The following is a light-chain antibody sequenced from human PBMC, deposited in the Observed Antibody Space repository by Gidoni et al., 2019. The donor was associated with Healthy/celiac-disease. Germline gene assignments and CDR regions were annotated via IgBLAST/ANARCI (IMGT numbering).Light chain of an antibody. Sequence: QSVLTQPPSVSGAPGQSVTISCTGRSTNIGAGYDVPWYQQLPGTAPKLLIYGNSHRPSGVPDRFSGSKSGTSASLAITGLQAEDEADYYCQSYDSSLSGYVFGTGTKVTVL. V-gene: IGLV1-40*01. CDR3: QSYDSSLSGYV. J-gene: IGLJ1*01. CDR1: STNIGAGYD. CDR2: GNS.